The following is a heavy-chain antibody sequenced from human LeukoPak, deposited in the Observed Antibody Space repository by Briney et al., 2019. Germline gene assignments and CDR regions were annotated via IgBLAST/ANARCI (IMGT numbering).Heavy chain of an antibody. CDR2: ITATGSRT. Sequence: GGSLRLSCTASGLTFGSYTMSWVRQAPGKGLEWVSGITATGSRTYYADSVKGRFTISRDNSKNTVYLQMNSLRADDTAVYYCVKAGPGSGTYYGMDVWGQGTTVTVSS. CDR1: GLTFGSYT. D-gene: IGHD3-10*01. J-gene: IGHJ6*02. CDR3: VKAGPGSGTYYGMDV. V-gene: IGHV3-23*01.